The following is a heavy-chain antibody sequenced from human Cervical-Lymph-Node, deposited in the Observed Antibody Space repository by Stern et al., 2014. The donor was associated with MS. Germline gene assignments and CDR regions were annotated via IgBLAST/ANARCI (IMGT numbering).Heavy chain of an antibody. D-gene: IGHD4-23*01. Sequence: VQLVESGAEVKKPGASVKVSCKASGYTFTSYDINWVRQATGQGLEWMGWMNPNSGNTGYAQKFQGRVTVTRNTSISTAYMELSSLRSEDTAVYYCARRCGRRSGKCSDYWGQGTLVTVSS. CDR3: ARRCGRRSGKCSDY. CDR1: GYTFTSYD. CDR2: MNPNSGNT. J-gene: IGHJ4*02. V-gene: IGHV1-8*01.